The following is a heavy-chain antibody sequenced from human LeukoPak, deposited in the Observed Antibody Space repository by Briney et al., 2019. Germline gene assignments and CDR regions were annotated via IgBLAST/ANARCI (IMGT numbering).Heavy chain of an antibody. Sequence: SETLSLTCTVSGGSISSHYWSRIRQPPGKGLEWIGYIYYSGSTNYNPSLKSRVTISVDTSKNQFSLKLSSVTAADTAVYYCAGDNYYYYMDVWGKGTTVTVSS. J-gene: IGHJ6*03. CDR3: AGDNYYYYMDV. CDR2: IYYSGST. V-gene: IGHV4-59*11. CDR1: GGSISSHY.